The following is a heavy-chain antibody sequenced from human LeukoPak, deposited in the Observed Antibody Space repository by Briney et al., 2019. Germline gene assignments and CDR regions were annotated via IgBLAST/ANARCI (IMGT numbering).Heavy chain of an antibody. Sequence: SETLSLTSAVSGGSFRVFYCSWICEIPGEGLEYVGEINHSGTTNYNPSLKSRVTISVDSYKDHFSLELTSVTAADTAIYYCARNVLDGNTCGAFGVWGQGTLVAVSS. CDR1: GGSFRVFY. J-gene: IGHJ3*01. V-gene: IGHV4-34*01. CDR2: INHSGTT. CDR3: ARNVLDGNTCGAFGV. D-gene: IGHD5-24*01.